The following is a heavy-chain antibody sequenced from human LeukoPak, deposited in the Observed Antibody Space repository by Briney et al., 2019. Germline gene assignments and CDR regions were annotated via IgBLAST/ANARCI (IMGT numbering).Heavy chain of an antibody. Sequence: GGSLRLSCAASGFTVITNDMTWVRQAPGKGLEWVSVLYSDGNTKYADSVQGRFTISRDNSKNTLYLEMNSLSPYDTAVYYCARGVEPLAANTLAYWGQGTLVTVSS. D-gene: IGHD1-14*01. J-gene: IGHJ4*02. CDR1: GFTVITND. CDR3: ARGVEPLAANTLAY. V-gene: IGHV3-53*01. CDR2: LYSDGNT.